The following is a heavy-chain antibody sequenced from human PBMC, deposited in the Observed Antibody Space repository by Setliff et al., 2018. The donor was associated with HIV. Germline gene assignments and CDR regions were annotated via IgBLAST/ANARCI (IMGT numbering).Heavy chain of an antibody. Sequence: ASVKVSCKASGYMFSDYFMHWVRQAPGQGLEWMGWISPDKANTRISQRFRGSVTMTRDRSINTAYMAFSGLTSDDTAVYYCARQLSNSFDYWGQGNLVTVSS. CDR3: ARQLSNSFDY. CDR2: ISPDKANT. CDR1: GYMFSDYF. D-gene: IGHD7-27*01. V-gene: IGHV1-2*02. J-gene: IGHJ4*02.